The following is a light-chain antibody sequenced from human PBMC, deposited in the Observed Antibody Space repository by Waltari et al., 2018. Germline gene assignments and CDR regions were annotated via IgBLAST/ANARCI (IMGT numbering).Light chain of an antibody. CDR1: QNINNW. J-gene: IGKJ1*01. V-gene: IGKV1-5*03. Sequence: DIQMTQSPSTLSASVGDRVTITCRASQNINNWLAWFQLKPGKAPKLLIYQASGLQSGFPSRFSGSGSGTDFTLTISGLQPDDFATYFCQQYNISPSTFGQGTKVEFK. CDR3: QQYNISPST. CDR2: QAS.